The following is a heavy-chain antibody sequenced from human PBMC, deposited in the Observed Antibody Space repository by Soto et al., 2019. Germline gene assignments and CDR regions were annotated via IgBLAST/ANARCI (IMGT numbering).Heavy chain of an antibody. Sequence: LRLSCAASGINFNDYWMSWVRQAPGKGLEWVANIKEDGSSKYYVDSVKGRFTISRDNAKNSLYLQMNSLRAEDTAVYYCARDSSGYYGYWGQGTLVTVSS. V-gene: IGHV3-7*03. D-gene: IGHD3-22*01. CDR3: ARDSSGYYGY. J-gene: IGHJ4*02. CDR2: IKEDGSSK. CDR1: GINFNDYW.